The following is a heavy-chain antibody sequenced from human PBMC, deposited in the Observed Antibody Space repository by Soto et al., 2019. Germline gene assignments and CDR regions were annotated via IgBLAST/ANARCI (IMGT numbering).Heavy chain of an antibody. CDR3: ARVRPRLTGTTTRGSNWFDR. CDR1: GYTFTGYY. V-gene: IGHV1-2*02. D-gene: IGHD1-7*01. Sequence: ASVKVSCKASGYTFTGYYIHWVRQAPGQGLEGMGWINPNSGGTNYAQKFQGRVTMTRDTSISTAYMELSRLRSDDTAVYYCARVRPRLTGTTTRGSNWFDRWGQGTLVTVSS. J-gene: IGHJ5*02. CDR2: INPNSGGT.